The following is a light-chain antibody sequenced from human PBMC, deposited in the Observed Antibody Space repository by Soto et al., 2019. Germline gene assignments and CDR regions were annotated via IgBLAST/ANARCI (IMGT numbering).Light chain of an antibody. CDR1: QSFSAN. CDR3: QQYKSWPPIT. Sequence: EIVMTQSPATLSVSPGERATLSCRASQSFSANIAWYQQKPGQAPRLLIYGASTRATGIPARFSGSGSGTEFTLSISSLQSEDFAVYYCQQYKSWPPITFGQGTRLEI. V-gene: IGKV3-15*01. CDR2: GAS. J-gene: IGKJ5*01.